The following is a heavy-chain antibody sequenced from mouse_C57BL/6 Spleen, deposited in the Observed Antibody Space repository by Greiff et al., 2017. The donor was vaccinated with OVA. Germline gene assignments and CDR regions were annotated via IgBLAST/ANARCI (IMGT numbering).Heavy chain of an antibody. V-gene: IGHV14-4*01. CDR1: GFNIKDDY. Sequence: EVKLQESGAELVRPGASVKLSCTASGFNIKDDYMHWVKQRPEQGLEWIGWIDPENGDTEYASKFQGKATITADTSSNTAYLQLSSLTSEDTAVYYCTTYGTFAYWGQGTLVTVSA. J-gene: IGHJ3*01. CDR2: IDPENGDT. D-gene: IGHD1-1*02. CDR3: TTYGTFAY.